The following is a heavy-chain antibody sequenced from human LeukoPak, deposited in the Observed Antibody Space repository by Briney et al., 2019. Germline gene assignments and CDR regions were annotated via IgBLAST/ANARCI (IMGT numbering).Heavy chain of an antibody. V-gene: IGHV3-53*01. CDR1: GFIVSRNY. CDR2: IYDGNT. Sequence: GGSLRLSCAASGFIVSRNYMSWVRQAPGKGLEWVSVIYDGNTYYANSVKGRFTISRDNSKNTLYLQMNSLRAEDTAIYYCAGFVRGLPHWGQGALVTVSS. D-gene: IGHD3-10*01. J-gene: IGHJ4*02. CDR3: AGFVRGLPH.